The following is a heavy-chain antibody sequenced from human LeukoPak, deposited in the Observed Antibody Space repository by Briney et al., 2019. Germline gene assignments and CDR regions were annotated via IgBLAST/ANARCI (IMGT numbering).Heavy chain of an antibody. J-gene: IGHJ4*02. CDR3: ARDTPFNYDFWSGLTYYFDY. D-gene: IGHD3-3*01. CDR2: FDPEDGET. CDR1: GYTLTELS. Sequence: ASVKVSCKVSGYTLTELSMHWVRQAPGKGLEWMGGFDPEDGETIYAQKFQGRVTMTEDTSTDTAYMELSSLRSEDTAVYYCARDTPFNYDFWSGLTYYFDYWGQGTLVTVSS. V-gene: IGHV1-24*01.